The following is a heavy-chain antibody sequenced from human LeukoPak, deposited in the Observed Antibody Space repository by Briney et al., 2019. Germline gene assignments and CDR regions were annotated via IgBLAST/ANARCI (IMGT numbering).Heavy chain of an antibody. CDR2: ISGSGGST. CDR3: AKVDHYDSSGSSYFDY. D-gene: IGHD3-22*01. V-gene: IGHV3-23*01. Sequence: GGSLRLSCAASGFTFSSYAMSWVRQAPGKGLEWVSAISGSGGSTYYADSVKGRFTISRDNSKNTLYLQMNSLRAEDTAVYYCAKVDHYDSSGSSYFDYWGQGTLVTVSS. CDR1: GFTFSSYA. J-gene: IGHJ4*02.